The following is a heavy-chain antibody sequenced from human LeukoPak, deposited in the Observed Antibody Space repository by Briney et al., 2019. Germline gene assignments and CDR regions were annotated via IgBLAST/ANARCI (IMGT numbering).Heavy chain of an antibody. J-gene: IGHJ4*02. D-gene: IGHD1-26*01. CDR2: IYYSGNT. CDR3: AREEMPGKFDY. V-gene: IGHV4-4*02. CDR1: GDSISSSHW. Sequence: SETLSLTCAVSGDSISSSHWWWWVRQSSGKGLEWIGEIYYSGNTNYNPFLKSRVAISLDKSSNQFPVRLTSVTAADTAMYFCAREEMPGKFDYWGQGTLVTVSS.